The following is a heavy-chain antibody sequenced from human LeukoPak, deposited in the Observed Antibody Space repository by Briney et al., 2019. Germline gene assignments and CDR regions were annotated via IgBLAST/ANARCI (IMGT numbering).Heavy chain of an antibody. CDR1: GYTFTSYD. D-gene: IGHD5-12*01. V-gene: IGHV1-8*01. J-gene: IGHJ4*02. CDR2: MNPNSGNT. CDR3: ATRKSGYDSLDY. Sequence: ASVKVSCKAYGYTFTSYDINWMRQDTGQGLEGMGWMNPNSGNTGYAQKFQGRVTMTRNTSISTAYMELSSLRSEDTAVYYCATRKSGYDSLDYWGQGTLVTVSS.